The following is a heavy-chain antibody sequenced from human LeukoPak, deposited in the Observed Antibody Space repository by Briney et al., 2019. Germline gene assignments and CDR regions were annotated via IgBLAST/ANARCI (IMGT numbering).Heavy chain of an antibody. D-gene: IGHD5-18*01. CDR1: GFTFSSYS. CDR2: ISSSSSYI. CDR3: ARDTATRPRGAFDI. J-gene: IGHJ3*02. Sequence: GGSLRLSRAASGFTFSSYSMNWVRQAPGKGLEWVSSISSSSSYIHYADSVKGRFTISRDNAKNSLYLQMNSLRAEDTAVYYCARDTATRPRGAFDIWGQGTMVTVSS. V-gene: IGHV3-21*01.